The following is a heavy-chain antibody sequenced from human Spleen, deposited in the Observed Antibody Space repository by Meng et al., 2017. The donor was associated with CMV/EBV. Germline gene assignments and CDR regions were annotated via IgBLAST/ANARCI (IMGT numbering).Heavy chain of an antibody. V-gene: IGHV3-23*01. Sequence: GESLKISCAASGASEFPFSTYAMHWVRQAPGKGLEWVSAIGGSGDNAYYADSVKGRFTISRDNSKNTLYLQMNSLRAEDTAVYYCANGGEWSFDFDYWGQGTLVTVSS. CDR1: GASEFPFSTYA. CDR3: ANGGEWSFDFDY. CDR2: IGGSGDNA. J-gene: IGHJ4*02. D-gene: IGHD3-3*01.